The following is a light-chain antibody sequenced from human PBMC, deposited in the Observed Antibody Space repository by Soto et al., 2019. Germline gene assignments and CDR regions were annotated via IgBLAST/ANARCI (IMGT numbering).Light chain of an antibody. Sequence: QCVLTQPASVSGSPGQSITISCTGTSSDVGSYNLVSWYQQHPGKAPKLMIYEGSKRPSGVSNRFSGSKSGNTASLTISGLQAEDEADYYSCSYAGSSTFPVFGTGTKVTVL. CDR2: EGS. V-gene: IGLV2-23*03. J-gene: IGLJ1*01. CDR3: CSYAGSSTFPV. CDR1: SSDVGSYNL.